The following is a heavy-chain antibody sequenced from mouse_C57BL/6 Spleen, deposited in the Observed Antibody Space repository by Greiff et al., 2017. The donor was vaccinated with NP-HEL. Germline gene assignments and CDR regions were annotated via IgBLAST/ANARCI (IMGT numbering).Heavy chain of an antibody. V-gene: IGHV1-54*01. CDR2: INPGSGGT. Sequence: VKLMESGAELVRPGTSVKVSCKASGYAFTNYLIEWVKQRPGQGLEWIGVINPGSGGTNYNEKFKGKATLTADKSSSTAYMQLSSLTSEDSAVYFCARYGSSYDYYAMDYWGQGTSVTVSS. J-gene: IGHJ4*01. CDR3: ARYGSSYDYYAMDY. D-gene: IGHD1-1*01. CDR1: GYAFTNYL.